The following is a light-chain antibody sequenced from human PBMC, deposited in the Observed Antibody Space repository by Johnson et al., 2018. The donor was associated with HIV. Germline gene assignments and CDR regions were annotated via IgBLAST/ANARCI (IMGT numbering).Light chain of an antibody. J-gene: IGLJ1*01. CDR2: DNN. V-gene: IGLV1-51*01. CDR3: GTWDSSLTVYV. Sequence: QAVLTQPPSVSAAPGQKVTISCSGSSSNVGNNYVSWFQQLPGTAPKLLIYDNNERPSGLPSRFSGSKSGTSATLGITGLQTGDEADYYCGTWDSSLTVYVFGTGTKVTVL. CDR1: SSNVGNNY.